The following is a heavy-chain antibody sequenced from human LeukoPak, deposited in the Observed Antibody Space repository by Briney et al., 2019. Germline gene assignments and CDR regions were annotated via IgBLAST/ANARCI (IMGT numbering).Heavy chain of an antibody. CDR1: GVTLSSYA. J-gene: IGHJ3*02. CDR2: ISSSGSGDNT. V-gene: IGHV3-23*01. D-gene: IGHD3-16*01. Sequence: GGSLRLSCAASGVTLSSYAMSWARQAPGKGLEWVSGISSSGSGDNTYYADSVKGRFTISRDNSKNTLYLQMNTLRVEDTAVYYCAKDPVNWGQDSGTFDIWGQGTMVTVSS. CDR3: AKDPVNWGQDSGTFDI.